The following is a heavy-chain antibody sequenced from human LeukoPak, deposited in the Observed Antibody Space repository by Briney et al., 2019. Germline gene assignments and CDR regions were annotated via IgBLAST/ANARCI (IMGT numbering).Heavy chain of an antibody. Sequence: PSQTLSLTCTVSGGSISSGGYYWSWIRQPPGKGLEWIGEINHSESTNYNPSLKSRVTISVDTSKNQFSLKLSSVTAADTAVYYCARGPRFVEAVASSSWYRIPSYYYGMDVWGQGTTVTVSS. J-gene: IGHJ6*02. V-gene: IGHV4-30-2*01. CDR3: ARGPRFVEAVASSSWYRIPSYYYGMDV. CDR1: GGSISSGGYY. CDR2: INHSEST. D-gene: IGHD6-13*01.